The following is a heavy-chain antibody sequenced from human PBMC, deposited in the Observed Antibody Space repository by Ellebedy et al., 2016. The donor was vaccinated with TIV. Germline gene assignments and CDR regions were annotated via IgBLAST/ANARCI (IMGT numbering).Heavy chain of an antibody. J-gene: IGHJ4*02. CDR1: GFTFSSYA. CDR2: ISYDGNNE. Sequence: PGGSLRLSCAASGFTFSSYAIHWVRQAPGKGLEWVTVISYDGNNEYYADSVKGRFTISRDNSKNTLYLQMNSLRAEDTAVYYCARALRPGVGSTMWDCWGQGTLVTVSS. V-gene: IGHV3-30*04. CDR3: ARALRPGVGSTMWDC. D-gene: IGHD1-26*01.